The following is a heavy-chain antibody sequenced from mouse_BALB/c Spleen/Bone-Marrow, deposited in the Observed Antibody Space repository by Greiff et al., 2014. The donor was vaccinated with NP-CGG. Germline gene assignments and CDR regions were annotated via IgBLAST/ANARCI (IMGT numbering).Heavy chain of an antibody. J-gene: IGHJ3*01. Sequence: QLKESGGGLVKSGGSLKLSCAASGFTFSNYGMSWVRQTPEKRLEWVATISGGGSYTFYSDSVKGRFTISRDNAKNNLYLQLSSLRSEDTALYYCARHAYYDQTEVSFVYWGQGTLVTVSA. CDR2: ISGGGSYT. D-gene: IGHD2-4*01. CDR3: ARHAYYDQTEVSFVY. V-gene: IGHV5-9-2*01. CDR1: GFTFSNYG.